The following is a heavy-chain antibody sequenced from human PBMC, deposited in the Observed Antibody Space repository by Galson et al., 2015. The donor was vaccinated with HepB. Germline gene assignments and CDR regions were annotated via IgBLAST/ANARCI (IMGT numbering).Heavy chain of an antibody. Sequence: SLRLSCAASGFTFSSYWMSWVRQAPGEGLGWVANIKQDGSEKYYVDSVKGRFTISRDNAKNSLYLQMNSLRAEDTAVCYCARDGRSYGSGSYYDYWGQGTLVTVSS. V-gene: IGHV3-7*01. CDR1: GFTFSSYW. CDR3: ARDGRSYGSGSYYDY. CDR2: IKQDGSEK. J-gene: IGHJ4*02. D-gene: IGHD3-10*01.